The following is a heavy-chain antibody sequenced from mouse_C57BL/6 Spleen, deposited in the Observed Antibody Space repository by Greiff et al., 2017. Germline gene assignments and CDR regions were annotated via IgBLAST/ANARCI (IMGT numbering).Heavy chain of an antibody. CDR3: ARVYGYDVGYFDY. J-gene: IGHJ2*01. Sequence: VQLQQPGAELVKPGASVKLSCKASGYTFTSYWMHWVKQRPGRGLEWIGRIDPNSGGTTYNEKFKSKATLTVSKPSSTAYMQLSSLTSEDAAVYYCARVYGYDVGYFDYWGQGTTLTVSS. V-gene: IGHV1-72*01. D-gene: IGHD2-2*01. CDR1: GYTFTSYW. CDR2: IDPNSGGT.